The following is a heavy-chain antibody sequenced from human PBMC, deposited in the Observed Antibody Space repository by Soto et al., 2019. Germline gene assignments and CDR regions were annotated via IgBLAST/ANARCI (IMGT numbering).Heavy chain of an antibody. V-gene: IGHV3-30*18. Sequence: QVQLVESGGGVVQPGRYLRLSCAASGFTFSSYGMHWGRQAPGKGLEWVAVISYDGSNKYYADSVKGRFTISRDNSKNTLYLQMNSLRAEDTAVYYCAKDIDIVVVVAATIFDYWGQGTLVTVSS. D-gene: IGHD2-15*01. CDR1: GFTFSSYG. CDR3: AKDIDIVVVVAATIFDY. J-gene: IGHJ4*02. CDR2: ISYDGSNK.